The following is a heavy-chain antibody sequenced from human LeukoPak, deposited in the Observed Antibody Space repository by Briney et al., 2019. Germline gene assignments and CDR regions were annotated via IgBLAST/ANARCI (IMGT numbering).Heavy chain of an antibody. D-gene: IGHD2-2*01. CDR1: GFTFSSYA. CDR3: ARECSSTSCYGRH. Sequence: PGGSLRLSCAASGFTFSSYAMNWVRQAPGKGLEWVAVISYDGSNKYYADSVKGRFTISRDNSKNTLYLQMNSLRAEDTAVYYCARECSSTSCYGRHWGQGTLVTVSS. CDR2: ISYDGSNK. V-gene: IGHV3-30-3*01. J-gene: IGHJ4*02.